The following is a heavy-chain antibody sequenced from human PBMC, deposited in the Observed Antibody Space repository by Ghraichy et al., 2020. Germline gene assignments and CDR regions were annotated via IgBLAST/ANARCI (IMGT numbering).Heavy chain of an antibody. CDR3: AKDYSAGTTYYYYYGMDV. V-gene: IGHV3-43*01. CDR1: GFTFDDYT. D-gene: IGHD6-13*01. Sequence: LSLTCAASGFTFDDYTMHWVRQAPGKGLEWVSLISWDGGSTYYADSVKGRFTISRDNSKNYLYLQMNSLRTEDTALYYCAKDYSAGTTYYYYYGMDVWGQGTTVTVSS. J-gene: IGHJ6*02. CDR2: ISWDGGST.